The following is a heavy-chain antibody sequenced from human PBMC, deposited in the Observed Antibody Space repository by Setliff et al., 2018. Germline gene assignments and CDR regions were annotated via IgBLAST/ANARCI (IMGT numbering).Heavy chain of an antibody. CDR1: GGSISSYY. CDR3: AREVVNPISSDAFDI. Sequence: SETLSLTCTVSGGSISSYYWSWLRQSPGKGLEWIAYIDYRGRAYYTPSLKSRVSISVDTSKNQFSLRLSSVTAADTAVYYCAREVVNPISSDAFDIWGQGTMVPVSS. CDR2: IDYRGRA. J-gene: IGHJ3*02. D-gene: IGHD2-2*01. V-gene: IGHV4-30-4*08.